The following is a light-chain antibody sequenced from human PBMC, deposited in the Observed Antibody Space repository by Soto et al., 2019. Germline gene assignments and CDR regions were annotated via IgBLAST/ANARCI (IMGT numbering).Light chain of an antibody. CDR3: CSYAGGYTFEV. V-gene: IGLV2-11*01. CDR1: SSDVGGYNY. Sequence: QSVLTPPRSVSGSPGQSVAISCTGTSSDVGGYNYVSWYQQHPGKAPKLMIYDVNKRPSGIPDRFSGSKSGNTASLTISGLQAEDEADYYCCSYAGGYTFEVFGTGTKVTVL. CDR2: DVN. J-gene: IGLJ1*01.